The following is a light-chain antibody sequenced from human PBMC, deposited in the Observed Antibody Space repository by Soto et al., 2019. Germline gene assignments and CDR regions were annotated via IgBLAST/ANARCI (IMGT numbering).Light chain of an antibody. Sequence: DIQMTQSPSTLSASVGDRVTITCRASQSIRSSLAWYQQRPGKAPNLLIYDASSLGSGVPSRFSGSGSGTEFTLTISCLQPDDFATYYCQYYDSYSLWTFGHGTRVEIK. CDR2: DAS. CDR1: QSIRSS. CDR3: QYYDSYSLWT. J-gene: IGKJ1*01. V-gene: IGKV1-5*01.